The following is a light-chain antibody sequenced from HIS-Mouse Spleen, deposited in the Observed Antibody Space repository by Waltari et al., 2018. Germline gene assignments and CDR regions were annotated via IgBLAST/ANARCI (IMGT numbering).Light chain of an antibody. V-gene: IGLV2-14*01. CDR3: SSYTSSSWV. CDR1: SSDVGGYTY. CDR2: EVS. Sequence: QSALTQPASVSGSPGQSITIPCTGTSSDVGGYTYVSWYQQHPGKAPKLMIYEVSNRPSGVSNRFSGSKSGNTASLTISGLQAEDEADYYCSSYTSSSWVFGGGTKLTVL. J-gene: IGLJ3*02.